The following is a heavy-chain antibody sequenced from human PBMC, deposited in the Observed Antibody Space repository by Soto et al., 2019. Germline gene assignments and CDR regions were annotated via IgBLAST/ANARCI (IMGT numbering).Heavy chain of an antibody. D-gene: IGHD6-19*01. CDR3: ARRSKGAGNWLEP. Sequence: QLHLQESGPGLVKPSETLSLTCTVSGGAISSSSYYWGWIRQPPWKGLEWIRSIYYSASTSYNRSLNNRVPKSVETYKNQFSLRLSCVTAVGTAVYYCARRSKGAGNWLEPWGQGALVTVSS. V-gene: IGHV4-39*01. CDR1: GGAISSSSYY. CDR2: IYYSAST. J-gene: IGHJ5*02.